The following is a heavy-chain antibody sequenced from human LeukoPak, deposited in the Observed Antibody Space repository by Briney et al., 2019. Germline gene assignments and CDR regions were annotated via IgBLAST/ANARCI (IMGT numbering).Heavy chain of an antibody. CDR3: AKGGSNNWSFDN. CDR2: ISAYNGNT. J-gene: IGHJ4*02. V-gene: IGHV1-18*01. D-gene: IGHD1-1*01. CDR1: GYTFTSYG. Sequence: ASVKVSCKASGYTFTSYGISWVRQAPGQGLEWMGWISAYNGNTNYAEKVQGRVTLTTDTATSTAYMEMRSLRPEDTAVYYCAKGGSNNWSFDNWGQGTLVTVSS.